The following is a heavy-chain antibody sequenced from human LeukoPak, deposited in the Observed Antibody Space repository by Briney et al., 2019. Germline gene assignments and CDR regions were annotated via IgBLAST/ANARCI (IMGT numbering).Heavy chain of an antibody. CDR3: ARTAPMGSGSYRDAFDI. CDR2: INPSGGST. CDR1: GYTFTSYY. J-gene: IGHJ3*02. Sequence: ASVKVSCKASGYTFTSYYMHWVRQAPGQGLEWMGIINPSGGSTSSPQKFQGRVTMTRDTSTSTVYMELSSLRSEDTAVYYCARTAPMGSGSYRDAFDIWGQGTMVTVSS. D-gene: IGHD3-10*01. V-gene: IGHV1-46*01.